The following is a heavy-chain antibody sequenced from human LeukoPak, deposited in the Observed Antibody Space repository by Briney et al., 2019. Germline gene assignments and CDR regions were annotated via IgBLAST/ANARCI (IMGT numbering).Heavy chain of an antibody. CDR1: GFTFSSYA. CDR3: AKHDHLADTAMVDY. Sequence: GGSLRLSCAASGFTFSSYAMSWVRQAPGKGLGWVSAISGSGGSTYYADSVKGRFTISRDNSKNTLYLQMNSLRAEDTAVYYCAKHDHLADTAMVDYWGQGTLVTVSS. D-gene: IGHD5-18*01. V-gene: IGHV3-23*01. CDR2: ISGSGGST. J-gene: IGHJ4*02.